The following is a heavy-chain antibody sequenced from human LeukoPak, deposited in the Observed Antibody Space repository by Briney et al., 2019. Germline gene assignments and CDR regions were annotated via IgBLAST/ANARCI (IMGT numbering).Heavy chain of an antibody. V-gene: IGHV3-48*03. CDR2: ISSSGSTI. Sequence: GGSLRLSCAASGFTFSSYEMNWVRQAPGKGLEWVSYISSSGSTIYYADPVKGRFTISRDNAKNSLYLQMNSLRAGDTAVYYCARDISAFTATRYGMDVWGKGTTVTVSS. D-gene: IGHD4-11*01. CDR1: GFTFSSYE. J-gene: IGHJ6*04. CDR3: ARDISAFTATRYGMDV.